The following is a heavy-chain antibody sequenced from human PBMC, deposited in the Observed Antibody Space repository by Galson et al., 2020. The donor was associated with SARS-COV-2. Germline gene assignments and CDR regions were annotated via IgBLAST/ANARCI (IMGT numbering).Heavy chain of an antibody. CDR3: ARQGPYCGADCYSDK. J-gene: IGHJ4*02. CDR2: IYFSGST. V-gene: IGHV4-59*08. CDR1: GASISGYY. Sequence: SETLSLTCAVSGASISGYYWTWIRQSPGKGLEWIGYIYFSGSTRYNPSLENRVTMSVDSSKNQFSLNVDSMTAADTAVYYCARQGPYCGADCYSDKWGQGTLVTVSS. D-gene: IGHD2-21*02.